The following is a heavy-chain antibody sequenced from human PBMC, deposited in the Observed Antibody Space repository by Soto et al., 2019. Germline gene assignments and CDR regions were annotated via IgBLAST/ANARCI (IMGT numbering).Heavy chain of an antibody. CDR1: GYTFTSYG. CDR3: ARDYDPKPSLAAAGTYYYYYGMDV. V-gene: IGHV1-18*01. CDR2: ISAYNGNT. D-gene: IGHD6-13*01. J-gene: IGHJ6*02. Sequence: GASVKVSCKASGYTFTSYGISWVRQAPGQGLEWMGWISAYNGNTNYAQKLQGRVTMTTDTSTSTAYMELRSLRSDDTAVYYCARDYDPKPSLAAAGTYYYYYGMDVWGQGTTVTVSS.